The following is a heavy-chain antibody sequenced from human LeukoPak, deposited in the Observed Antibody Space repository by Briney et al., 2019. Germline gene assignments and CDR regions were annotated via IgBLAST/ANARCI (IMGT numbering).Heavy chain of an antibody. J-gene: IGHJ4*02. V-gene: IGHV3-21*01. CDR1: GFTFSSYS. Sequence: GXXLRLSCAASGFTFSSYSMNWVRQAPGKGREGGSSISSSCTYIHYADSVKGRFTISRDNAKNSLYLQMNSLRAEDTAVYYCARDGAKYYYDSSGPDYWGQGTLVTVSS. D-gene: IGHD3-22*01. CDR3: ARDGAKYYYDSSGPDY. CDR2: ISSSCTYI.